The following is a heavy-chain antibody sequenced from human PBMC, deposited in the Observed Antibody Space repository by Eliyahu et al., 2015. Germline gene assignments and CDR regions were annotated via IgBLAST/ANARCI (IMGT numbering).Heavy chain of an antibody. CDR3: AHRLKRYFDWLFPGKGPGTAHYFDY. CDR2: XYWDDDK. V-gene: IGHV2-5*02. Sequence: QITLKESGPTLVKPTQTLTLTXTFSGFXLSTXGVGVGWIRQPPGKALEWLALXYWDDDKRYSPSLKSRLTITKDTSKNQVVLTMTNMDPVDTATYYCAHRLKRYFDWLFPGKGPGTAHYFDYWGQGTLVTVSS. J-gene: IGHJ4*02. D-gene: IGHD3-9*01. CDR1: GFXLSTXGVG.